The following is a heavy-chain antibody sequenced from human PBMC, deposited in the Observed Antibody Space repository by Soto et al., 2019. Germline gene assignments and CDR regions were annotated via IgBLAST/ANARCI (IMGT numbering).Heavy chain of an antibody. Sequence: EVQLVESGGGLVQPGGSLRLSCAASGFTFSSYSMNWVRQAPGKGLEWVSYISSSSSTIYYADSVKGRFTISRDNAKNSLYLQMNSRRDEDTAVYYCARVSARHYFDYWGQGTLVTVSS. J-gene: IGHJ4*02. V-gene: IGHV3-48*02. CDR1: GFTFSSYS. CDR2: ISSSSSTI. CDR3: ARVSARHYFDY.